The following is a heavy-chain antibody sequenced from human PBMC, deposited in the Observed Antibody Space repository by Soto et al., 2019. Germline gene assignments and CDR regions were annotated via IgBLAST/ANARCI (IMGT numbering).Heavy chain of an antibody. CDR2: ITDYNGST. D-gene: IGHD4-17*01. V-gene: IGHV1-18*04. CDR3: ARDDFGDLWSSPDV. J-gene: IGHJ3*01. CDR1: GYTFINYG. Sequence: QVQLMQSGAEVKKSGASVKVSCKASGYTFINYGIIWVRQAPGQGLEWMGWITDYNGSTKYARKFQDRVTMTTDTSTSSAYTELRSLRSDDTAVYFCARDDFGDLWSSPDVWGQGTMVTVS.